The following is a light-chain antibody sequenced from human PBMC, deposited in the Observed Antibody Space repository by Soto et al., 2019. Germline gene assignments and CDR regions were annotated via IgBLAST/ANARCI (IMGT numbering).Light chain of an antibody. CDR3: QQSSSTPQT. J-gene: IGKJ4*01. CDR2: VAS. V-gene: IGKV1-39*01. Sequence: DIQMTQSPSSLPASVGDRISITCRASQSIGTYLSWYQQKEGKAPKLLINVASTLQSGVPSRFSGSGSGTDFTLAISSLQPEDFATYYCQQSSSTPQTFGGGTRVEIK. CDR1: QSIGTY.